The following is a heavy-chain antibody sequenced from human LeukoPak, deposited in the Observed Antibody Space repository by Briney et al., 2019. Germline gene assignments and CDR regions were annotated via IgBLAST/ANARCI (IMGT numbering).Heavy chain of an antibody. CDR3: LTMIVVVTNS. CDR2: INPSGGGT. D-gene: IGHD3-22*01. CDR1: GYTFSSYY. J-gene: IGHJ4*02. V-gene: IGHV1-46*01. Sequence: ASVKVSCKASGYTFSSYYIHWVRQAPGQGLEWMGMINPSGGGTSYAQKFQGRLTMTRDTSTSTVYMELSSLRSDDTAVYYCLTMIVVVTNSWGQGTLVTVSS.